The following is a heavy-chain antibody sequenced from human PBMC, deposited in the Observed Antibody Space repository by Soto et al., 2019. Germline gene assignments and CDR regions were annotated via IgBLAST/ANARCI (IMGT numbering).Heavy chain of an antibody. CDR3: ARGVTLVRGVIHTPYFDY. V-gene: IGHV4-31*03. Sequence: PSETLSRTCTVSGGSISSGGYYWSWIRQHPGKGLEWIGYIYYSGSTYYNPSLKSRVTISVDTSKNQFSLKLSSVTAADTAVYYCARGVTLVRGVIHTPYFDYWGQGALVTVSS. J-gene: IGHJ4*02. D-gene: IGHD3-10*01. CDR2: IYYSGST. CDR1: GGSISSGGYY.